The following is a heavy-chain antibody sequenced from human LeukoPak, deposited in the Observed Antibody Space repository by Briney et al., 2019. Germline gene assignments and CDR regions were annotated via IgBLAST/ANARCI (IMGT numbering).Heavy chain of an antibody. Sequence: SQTLSLTCAVSGGSISSGGYSWSWIRQPPGKGLEWIGYIYHSGSTYYNPSLKSRVTISVDRSKNQFSLKLSSVTAADTAVYCCARGYYDILTGKTEPYYFDYWGQGTLVTVSS. V-gene: IGHV4-30-2*01. J-gene: IGHJ4*02. D-gene: IGHD3-9*01. CDR1: GGSISSGGYS. CDR2: IYHSGST. CDR3: ARGYYDILTGKTEPYYFDY.